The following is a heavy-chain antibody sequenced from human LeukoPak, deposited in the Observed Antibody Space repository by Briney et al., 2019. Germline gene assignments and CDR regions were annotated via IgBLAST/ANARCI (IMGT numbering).Heavy chain of an antibody. Sequence: PGGSLRLSCAASGFTFSSYATSWVRQAPGKGLEWVSAISGSGGSTYYADSVKGRFTISRDDSKNTLYLQMNSLRAEDTAVYYCAKGRIVRGVTFDYWGQGTLVTVSS. CDR3: AKGRIVRGVTFDY. V-gene: IGHV3-23*01. CDR2: ISGSGGST. J-gene: IGHJ4*02. D-gene: IGHD3-10*01. CDR1: GFTFSSYA.